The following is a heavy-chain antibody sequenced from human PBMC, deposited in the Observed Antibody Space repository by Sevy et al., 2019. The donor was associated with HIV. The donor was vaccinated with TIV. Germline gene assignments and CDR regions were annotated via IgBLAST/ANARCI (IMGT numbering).Heavy chain of an antibody. CDR1: VFTFSSYS. CDR2: ISSSSSTI. V-gene: IGHV3-48*01. Sequence: GGSLRLSCAASVFTFSSYSMNWVRQAPGKGLEWVSYISSSSSTIYYADSVKGRFTISRDNAKNSLYLQMNSLRAEDTAVYYCARRGGGYLVDYWGQGTLVTVSS. J-gene: IGHJ4*02. D-gene: IGHD3-16*01. CDR3: ARRGGGYLVDY.